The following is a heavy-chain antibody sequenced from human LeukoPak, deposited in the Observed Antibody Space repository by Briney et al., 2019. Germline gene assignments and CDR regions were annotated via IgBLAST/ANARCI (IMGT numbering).Heavy chain of an antibody. CDR3: ATLFRIAVAGIRDYFDY. CDR1: GYTLTELS. Sequence: ATVKVSCKVSGYTLTELSMHWVRQAPGKGLEWMGGFDPEDGETIYAQKFQGRVTMTEDTSTDTAYIELSSLRSEDTAVYYCATLFRIAVAGIRDYFDYWGQGTLVTVSS. CDR2: FDPEDGET. D-gene: IGHD6-13*01. V-gene: IGHV1-24*01. J-gene: IGHJ4*02.